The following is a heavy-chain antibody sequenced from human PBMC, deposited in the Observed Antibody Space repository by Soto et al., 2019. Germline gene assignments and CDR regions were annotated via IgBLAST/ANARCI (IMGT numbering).Heavy chain of an antibody. CDR2: INAYNGKT. V-gene: IGHV1-18*01. D-gene: IGHD3-3*01. Sequence: ASVKVSCKGSGYTFTSYGIHWVRQAPGQGREWMGWINAYNGKTNYAQKVKGRVSMTKDSSTNTAYMELRSLRSDDTAIYYCARDPDFWGGNLDQWGRGTLVTVSS. CDR3: ARDPDFWGGNLDQ. CDR1: GYTFTSYG. J-gene: IGHJ4*02.